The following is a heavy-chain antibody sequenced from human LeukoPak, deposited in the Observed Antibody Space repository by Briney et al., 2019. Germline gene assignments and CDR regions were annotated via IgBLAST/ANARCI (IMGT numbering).Heavy chain of an antibody. V-gene: IGHV3-74*01. D-gene: IGHD1/OR15-1a*01. CDR1: GLTLSGYW. J-gene: IGHJ4*02. CDR2: IDSDGSGT. Sequence: GSLRLSCSASGLTLSGYWMHWVRQIPGKGLVWVSRIDSDGSGTSYADSVKGRFTISRDDVKNMLYLQMNSLRVEDTGLYYCSTVEHFWGQGTLVTVSS. CDR3: STVEHF.